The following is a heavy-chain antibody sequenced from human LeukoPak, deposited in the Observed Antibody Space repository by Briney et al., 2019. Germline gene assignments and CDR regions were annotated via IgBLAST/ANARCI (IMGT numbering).Heavy chain of an antibody. CDR3: ARDWSSGWSHGAFDI. Sequence: SETLSLTCTVSGGSISSSSYYWGWIRQPPGKGLEWIGSIYYSGSTYYNPSLKSRVTISVDTSKNQFSLKLSSVTAADTAVYYCARDWSSGWSHGAFDIWGQGTMVTVSS. CDR2: IYYSGST. V-gene: IGHV4-39*07. D-gene: IGHD6-19*01. CDR1: GGSISSSSYY. J-gene: IGHJ3*02.